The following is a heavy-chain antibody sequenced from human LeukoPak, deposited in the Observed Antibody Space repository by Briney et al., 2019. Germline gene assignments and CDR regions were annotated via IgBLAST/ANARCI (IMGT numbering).Heavy chain of an antibody. Sequence: GASVKVSCKASGGTFSSYAISWVRQAPGQGLEWMGGIIPIFGTANYAQKFQGRVTITADESTNTIYLVVDSLRSDDTAVYYCARLVNWGPLGDYWGQGTVVTVSS. CDR3: ARLVNWGPLGDY. V-gene: IGHV1-69*13. D-gene: IGHD3-16*01. CDR2: IIPIFGTA. J-gene: IGHJ4*02. CDR1: GGTFSSYA.